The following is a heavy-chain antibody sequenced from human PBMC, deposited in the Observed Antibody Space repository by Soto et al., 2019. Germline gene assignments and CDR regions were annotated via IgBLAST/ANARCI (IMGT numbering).Heavy chain of an antibody. CDR3: ARESEDLTSNFDY. CDR1: GFTFTRYS. Sequence: GGSLRLSCAASGFTFTRYSMNWVRQAPGKGLEWVSSISSTTNYIYYADSMRGRFTVSRDNAKNSVYLEMNSLSAEDTALYYCARESEDLTSNFDYWGQGTLVTVSS. CDR2: ISSTTNYI. V-gene: IGHV3-21*01. J-gene: IGHJ4*02.